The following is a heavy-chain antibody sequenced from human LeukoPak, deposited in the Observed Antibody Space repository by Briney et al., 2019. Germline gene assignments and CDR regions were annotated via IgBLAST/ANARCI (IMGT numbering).Heavy chain of an antibody. CDR1: GYTFSSYA. CDR3: ARSFVVVPGAIDWFDP. CDR2: INTKTGNP. J-gene: IGHJ5*02. Sequence: ASVTVSCKASGYTFSSYAMNWVRQSPGQGLEWMGWINTKTGNPVYAQGFTGRFVFSLDTLVRTAYLQINSLRAEDTAVYYCARSFVVVPGAIDWFDPWGQGTLVTVSS. V-gene: IGHV7-4-1*02. D-gene: IGHD2-2*02.